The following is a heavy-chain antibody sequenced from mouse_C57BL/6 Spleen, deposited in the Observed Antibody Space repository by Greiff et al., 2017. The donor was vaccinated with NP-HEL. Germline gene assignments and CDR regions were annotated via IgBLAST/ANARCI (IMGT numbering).Heavy chain of an antibody. V-gene: IGHV1-69*01. CDR3: ARSPITTVVATVLAY. J-gene: IGHJ3*01. CDR1: GYTFTSYW. D-gene: IGHD1-1*01. Sequence: QVQLQQPGAELVMPGASVKLSCKASGYTFTSYWMHWVKQRPGQGLEWIGEIDPSDSYTNYNQKFKGKSTLTVDKSSSTAYMQLSSLTSEDSAVYYCARSPITTVVATVLAYWGQGTLVTVSA. CDR2: IDPSDSYT.